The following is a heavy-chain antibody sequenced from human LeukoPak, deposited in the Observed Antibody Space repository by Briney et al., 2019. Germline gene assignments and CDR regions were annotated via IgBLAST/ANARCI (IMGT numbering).Heavy chain of an antibody. CDR1: GFTFSRFW. D-gene: IGHD5-12*01. J-gene: IGHJ4*02. V-gene: IGHV3-15*01. CDR3: TTGPPSDSGYDSYWD. Sequence: PGGSLRLSCAASGFTFSRFWMYWVRQAPGKGLEWVGRIKSKTDGGTTDYAAPVKGRFTISRDDSKNTLYLQMNSLKTEDTAVYYCTTGPPSDSGYDSYWDWGQGTLVTVSS. CDR2: IKSKTDGGTT.